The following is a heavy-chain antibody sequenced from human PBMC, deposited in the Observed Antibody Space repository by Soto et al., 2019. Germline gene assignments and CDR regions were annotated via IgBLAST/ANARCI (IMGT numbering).Heavy chain of an antibody. CDR2: VHSSGST. D-gene: IGHD6-13*01. V-gene: IGHV4-4*07. CDR1: GDSMNTYH. CDR3: ARDQGVAAAGITWFDP. Sequence: KPSETLSLTCTVSGDSMNTYHWSWIRQPAGKGLECIGHVHSSGSTNYNPSLKSRVTMSVDTSKNQFSLRLMSVTAADTAVYYCARDQGVAAAGITWFDPWGQGSQVTVSS. J-gene: IGHJ5*02.